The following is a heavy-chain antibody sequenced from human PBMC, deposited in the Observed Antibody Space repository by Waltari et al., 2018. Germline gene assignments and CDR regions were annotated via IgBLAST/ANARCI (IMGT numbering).Heavy chain of an antibody. CDR3: AKGYYGDYQHFDY. Sequence: EVQLVEYGGGLVQPGRSLRLSCAATGFTFDVYAMHWVRQAPGKGLEWVSGISWNSGSIGYADSVKGRFTISRDNAKNSLYLQMNSLRAEDTALYYCAKGYYGDYQHFDYWGQGTLVTVSS. J-gene: IGHJ4*02. CDR1: GFTFDVYA. V-gene: IGHV3-9*01. D-gene: IGHD4-17*01. CDR2: ISWNSGSI.